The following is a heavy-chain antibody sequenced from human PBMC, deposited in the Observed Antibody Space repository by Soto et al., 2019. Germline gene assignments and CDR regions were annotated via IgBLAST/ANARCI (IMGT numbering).Heavy chain of an antibody. CDR1: GFTFDDYG. CDR3: ARDISYSSSYYYYYMDV. V-gene: IGHV3-20*01. D-gene: IGHD6-19*01. Sequence: PGGSLRLSCAASGFTFDDYGMSWVRQAPGKGLEWVSGINWNGGSTGYADSVKGRFTISRDNAKNSLYLQMNSLRAEDTALYHCARDISYSSSYYYYYMDVWGKGTTVTVSS. CDR2: INWNGGST. J-gene: IGHJ6*03.